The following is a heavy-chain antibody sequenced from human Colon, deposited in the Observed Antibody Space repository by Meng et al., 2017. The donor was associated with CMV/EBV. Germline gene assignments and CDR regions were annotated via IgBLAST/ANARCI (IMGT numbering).Heavy chain of an antibody. V-gene: IGHV4-61*01. CDR2: VFYIGKT. D-gene: IGHD1-14*01. J-gene: IGHJ4*02. CDR1: GGPVNTGSSY. Sequence: SETLSPTCTVSGGPVNTGSSYWCWIRQSPGKGLAWIGHVFYIGKTNYNPSLKSRVSMSIDPSKNQFSLRLTSVTPADTALYYCARDVVYPYYFDSWGQGIPVTVSS. CDR3: ARDVVYPYYFDS.